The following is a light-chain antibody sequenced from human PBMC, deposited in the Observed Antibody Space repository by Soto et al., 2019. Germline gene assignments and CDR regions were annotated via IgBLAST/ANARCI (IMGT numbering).Light chain of an antibody. V-gene: IGLV2-14*03. CDR1: SSDVGGYNY. CDR3: NSYRRGGTYV. Sequence: QSALTQAASVSGSPGQSITISCTGTSSDVGGYNYVSWYQQYPGKAPKLMIYDVSSRPSGVFNRFSGSKSDNTASLTISGLQAEDEADYYCNSYRRGGTYVFGTGTKVTVL. J-gene: IGLJ1*01. CDR2: DVS.